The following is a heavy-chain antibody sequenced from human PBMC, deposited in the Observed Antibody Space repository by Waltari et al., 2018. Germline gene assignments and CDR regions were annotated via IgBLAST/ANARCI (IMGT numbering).Heavy chain of an antibody. CDR1: GGSISSGDYY. J-gene: IGHJ4*02. CDR3: ARFLTGNYFDY. Sequence: QVQLQESGPGLMKPSQTLSLTCTVSGGSISSGDYYWSWIRQPPGRGLEWIGYIYYTGITYYHPSLKSRVAMSVDTSKNQFSLKLSSVTAADTAVYYCARFLTGNYFDYWGQGTLVPVSS. D-gene: IGHD1-20*01. CDR2: IYYTGIT. V-gene: IGHV4-30-4*08.